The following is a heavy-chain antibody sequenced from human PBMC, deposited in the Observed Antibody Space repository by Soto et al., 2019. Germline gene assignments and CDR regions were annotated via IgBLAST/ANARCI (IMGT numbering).Heavy chain of an antibody. Sequence: VHLVQSGAEVKKPGASVKVSCQGSGYAFTTYGITWVRQAPGQGLEWMGWISAHNGNTNYAQKLQGRVTVTRDTSTSTAYMELRSLRDDDTAGYYCARGRYGDYWGQGALVTVTS. CDR3: ARGRYGDY. V-gene: IGHV1-18*01. CDR2: ISAHNGNT. CDR1: GYAFTTYG. D-gene: IGHD1-1*01. J-gene: IGHJ4*02.